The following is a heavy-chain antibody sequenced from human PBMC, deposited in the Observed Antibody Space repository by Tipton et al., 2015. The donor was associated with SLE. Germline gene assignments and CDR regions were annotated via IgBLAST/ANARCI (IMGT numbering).Heavy chain of an antibody. J-gene: IGHJ4*02. D-gene: IGHD3-22*01. Sequence: TLSLTCTVSGGSISDFSWTWVRQSPGKGLEWIGYISGLGTTNYNPSLRGRITIPRDTSKNQFSLKLSSVTAADTALYFCAREITHYYDSSGFFPLFDSWGLGALVTVSS. CDR1: GGSISDFS. CDR3: AREITHYYDSSGFFPLFDS. CDR2: ISGLGTT. V-gene: IGHV4-59*01.